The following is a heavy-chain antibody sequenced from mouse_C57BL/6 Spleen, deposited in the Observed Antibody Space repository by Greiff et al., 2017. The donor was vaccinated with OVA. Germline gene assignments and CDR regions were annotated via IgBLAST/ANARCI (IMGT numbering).Heavy chain of an antibody. J-gene: IGHJ4*01. CDR1: GYSFTGYY. Sequence: QVHVKQSGPELVKPGASVKISCKASGYSFTGYYMNWVKQTPVHGLEWIGAIDPETGGTAYNQKFKGTAILTADKSSSTAYMELRSLTSEDSAVYYCTRWGYGSSYYYAMDDWGQGTSVTVSS. V-gene: IGHV1-15*01. D-gene: IGHD1-1*01. CDR2: IDPETGGT. CDR3: TRWGYGSSYYYAMDD.